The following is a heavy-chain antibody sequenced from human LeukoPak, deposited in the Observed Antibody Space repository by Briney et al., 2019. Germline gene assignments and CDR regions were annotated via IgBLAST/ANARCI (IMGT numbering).Heavy chain of an antibody. D-gene: IGHD6-13*01. CDR1: GGSISSGGYY. CDR2: ISHSGST. V-gene: IGHV4-30-2*01. CDR3: ARKDSSSWYNWFDP. J-gene: IGHJ5*02. Sequence: PSETLSLTCTVSGGSISSGGYYWSWLRQPPGKGLVWLGYISHSGSTYYNPTLKSRVTISVDRAKNQFSLKLSSVTAADTAVYYCARKDSSSWYNWFDPWGQGTLVTVSS.